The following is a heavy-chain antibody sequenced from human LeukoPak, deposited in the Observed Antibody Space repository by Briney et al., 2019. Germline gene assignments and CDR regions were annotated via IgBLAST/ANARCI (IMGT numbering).Heavy chain of an antibody. D-gene: IGHD3-3*01. CDR2: ISGSGGST. CDR3: AKGSRAIWDY. Sequence: GGSLRLSCAASGFTFSYYAMSWVRQAPGKGLEWVSTISGSGGSTYYADSVKGRFTISRDNSVHILFLQMNSLRVEDTAVYYCAKGSRAIWDYWGQGTLVTVSS. CDR1: GFTFSYYA. V-gene: IGHV3-23*01. J-gene: IGHJ4*02.